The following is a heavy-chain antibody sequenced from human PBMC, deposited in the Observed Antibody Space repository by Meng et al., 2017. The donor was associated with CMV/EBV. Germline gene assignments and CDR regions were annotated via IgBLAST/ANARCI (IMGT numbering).Heavy chain of an antibody. CDR2: ISYDGSNK. Sequence: GGSLRLSCAASGFTFSSYAMHWVRQAPGKGLEWVAVISYDGSNKYYADSVKGRFTISRDNSKNTPYLQMNSLRAEDTAVYYCARDGVPAAIYYYYGMDVWGQGTTVTVSS. CDR1: GFTFSSYA. D-gene: IGHD2-2*02. V-gene: IGHV3-30-3*01. CDR3: ARDGVPAAIYYYYGMDV. J-gene: IGHJ6*02.